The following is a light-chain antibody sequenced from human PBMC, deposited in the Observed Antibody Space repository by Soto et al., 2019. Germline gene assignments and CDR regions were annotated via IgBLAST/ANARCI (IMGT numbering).Light chain of an antibody. Sequence: QSALTQPRSVSGSPGQSVTIFCTGTSSDVGGYNYVSWYQQHPGKAPKLMIYDVSKRPSGVPDRFSGSKSGNTASLTISGLQAEDEADYYCCSYAGSYTFYVFGTGTKVTVL. CDR2: DVS. CDR1: SSDVGGYNY. J-gene: IGLJ1*01. V-gene: IGLV2-11*01. CDR3: CSYAGSYTFYV.